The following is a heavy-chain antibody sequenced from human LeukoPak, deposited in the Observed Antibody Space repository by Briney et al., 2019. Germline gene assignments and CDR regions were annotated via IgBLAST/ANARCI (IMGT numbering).Heavy chain of an antibody. J-gene: IGHJ3*02. CDR2: INHSGST. V-gene: IGHV4-34*01. CDR1: GGSFSGYY. CDR3: ARAGAKITMVRGVTKAAFDI. Sequence: SETLSLTCAVYGGSFSGYYWSWIRQPPGKGLEWIGEINHSGSTNYNPSLKSRVTISADTSKNQFSLKLSSVTAADTAVYYCARAGAKITMVRGVTKAAFDIWGQGTMVTVSS. D-gene: IGHD3-10*01.